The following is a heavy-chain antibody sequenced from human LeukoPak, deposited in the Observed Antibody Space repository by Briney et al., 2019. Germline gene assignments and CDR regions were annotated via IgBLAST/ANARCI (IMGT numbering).Heavy chain of an antibody. CDR3: AKFRGLLAFPEEFDY. V-gene: IGHV3-23*01. CDR2: ISGSGGST. D-gene: IGHD3-3*02. J-gene: IGHJ4*02. CDR1: GFTFSIYA. Sequence: GGSLRLSCAASGFTFSIYAMSWVRQAPGKGLEWVSAISGSGGSTYYADSVKGRFTISRDNSKNTLYLQMNSLRAEDTAVYYCAKFRGLLAFPEEFDYWGQGTLVTVSS.